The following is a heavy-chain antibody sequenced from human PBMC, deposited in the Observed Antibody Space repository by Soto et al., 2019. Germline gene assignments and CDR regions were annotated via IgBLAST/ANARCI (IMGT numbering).Heavy chain of an antibody. J-gene: IGHJ3*02. CDR3: ANSGVGDHDAFDI. D-gene: IGHD1-26*01. CDR1: GFTFSSYA. V-gene: IGHV3-23*01. Sequence: GGSLRLSCAASGFTFSSYAMSWVRQAPGKGLEWVSAISGSGGSTYYADSVKGRFTISRDNSKNTLYLHMNSLRAEDMDVYCWANSGVGDHDAFDIWGQGTMVTVSS. CDR2: ISGSGGST.